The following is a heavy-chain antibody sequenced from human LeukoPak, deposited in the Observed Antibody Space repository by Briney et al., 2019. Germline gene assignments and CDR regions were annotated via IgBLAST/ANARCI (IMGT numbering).Heavy chain of an antibody. Sequence: GGSLRLSCAASGFTFSSYGMHWVRQAPGKGLEGVAFIRYDGSNKYYADSVKGRFTISRDNSKNTLYLQMNSLRAEDTAVYYCARDRRYCSSTSCYNPSAYFDYWGQGTLVTVSS. J-gene: IGHJ4*02. CDR1: GFTFSSYG. CDR2: IRYDGSNK. D-gene: IGHD2-2*02. CDR3: ARDRRYCSSTSCYNPSAYFDY. V-gene: IGHV3-30*02.